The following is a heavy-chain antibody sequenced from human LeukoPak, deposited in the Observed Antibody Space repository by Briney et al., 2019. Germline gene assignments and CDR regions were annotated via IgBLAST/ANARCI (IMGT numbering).Heavy chain of an antibody. J-gene: IGHJ4*02. CDR1: GFTFSSYA. V-gene: IGHV3-23*01. Sequence: SGGSLRLSCAASGFTFSSYAMSWVRQAPGKGLEWVSLISGSGGSTYYADSVKGRFTISRDNSKNTVYLQMNSLRAEDTAVYYCAKTIGGYNYDNWGQGTLVTVSS. CDR3: AKTIGGYNYDN. CDR2: ISGSGGST. D-gene: IGHD5-18*01.